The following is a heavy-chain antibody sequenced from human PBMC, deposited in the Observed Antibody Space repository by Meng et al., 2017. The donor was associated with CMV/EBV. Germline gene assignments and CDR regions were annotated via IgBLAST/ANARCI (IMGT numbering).Heavy chain of an antibody. CDR3: ATPWEGSGSPAGFDY. J-gene: IGHJ4*02. Sequence: ASVKVSCKASGYTFTGYYMHWVRQAPGQGLEWMGWINPNSGGTNYAQKFQGRVTMTRDTSISTAYMELSRLRSDDTDVYYCATPWEGSGSPAGFDYWGQGTLVTVSS. CDR1: GYTFTGYY. CDR2: INPNSGGT. D-gene: IGHD1-26*01. V-gene: IGHV1-2*02.